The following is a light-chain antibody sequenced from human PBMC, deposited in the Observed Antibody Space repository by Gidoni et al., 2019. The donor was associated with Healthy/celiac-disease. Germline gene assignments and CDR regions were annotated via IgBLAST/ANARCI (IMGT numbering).Light chain of an antibody. V-gene: IGKV3-20*01. CDR2: GAS. J-gene: IGKJ1*01. CDR3: QQYGSSPLT. CDR1: QSVTSSY. Sequence: EIVLTQSPGTLSLSPGERATLSCRASQSVTSSYLAWYQQKPGQAPRLLIYGASSRATGIPARFSGSGSGTDFTLTISILEPEDFAVYYCQQYGSSPLTFGQGTKVEIK.